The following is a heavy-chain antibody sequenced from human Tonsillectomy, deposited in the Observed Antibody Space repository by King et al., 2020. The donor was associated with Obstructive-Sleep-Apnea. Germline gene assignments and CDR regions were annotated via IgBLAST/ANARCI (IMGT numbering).Heavy chain of an antibody. J-gene: IGHJ2*01. V-gene: IGHV1-8*01. CDR2: MNPNSGNT. CDR3: ARALSSSGRRDWHFDL. CDR1: GYTFTSYD. Sequence: QLVQSGAEVKKPGASVKVSCKASGYTFTSYDINWVRQATGQGLEWMGWMNPNSGNTGYAQKFQGRVTMTRNTSITTAYMELSSLRSEDTAVYYCARALSSSGRRDWHFDLWGRGTLVTVSS. D-gene: IGHD6-13*01.